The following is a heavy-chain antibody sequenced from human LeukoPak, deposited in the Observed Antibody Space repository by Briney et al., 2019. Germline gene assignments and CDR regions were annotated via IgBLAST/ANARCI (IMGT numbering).Heavy chain of an antibody. Sequence: AGGSLRLSCAASGFTFSSYWMHWVRQAPGKGLVWVSRINSDGSSTSYADSVKGRFTISRDNSRYTLYLQMNSLRAEDAAMYYCAKDRPNYHESNGHYYRRNGDYWGQGTLVTVSS. V-gene: IGHV3-74*01. CDR2: INSDGSST. CDR1: GFTFSSYW. CDR3: AKDRPNYHESNGHYYRRNGDY. J-gene: IGHJ4*02. D-gene: IGHD3-22*01.